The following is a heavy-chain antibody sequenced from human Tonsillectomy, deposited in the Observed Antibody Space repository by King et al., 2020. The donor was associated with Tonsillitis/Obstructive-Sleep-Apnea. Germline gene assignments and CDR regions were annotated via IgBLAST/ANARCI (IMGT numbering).Heavy chain of an antibody. Sequence: VQLVQSGGGLVKPGGSLRLSCAASGFTFSDYYMSWIRQAPGKGLEWVSYISSSSSYTNYADSVKGRFTISRDNAKNSLYLQMNSLRAEDTAVYYCARDRFDFWSGPAPNNWFDPWGQGTLVTVSS. V-gene: IGHV3-11*05. CDR1: GFTFSDYY. D-gene: IGHD3-3*01. J-gene: IGHJ5*02. CDR2: ISSSSSYT. CDR3: ARDRFDFWSGPAPNNWFDP.